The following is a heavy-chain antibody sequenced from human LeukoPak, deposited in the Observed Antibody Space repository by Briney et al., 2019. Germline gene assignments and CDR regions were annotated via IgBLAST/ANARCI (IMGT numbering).Heavy chain of an antibody. CDR3: ARISAGRYGMDV. CDR2: VYYTGST. D-gene: IGHD6-6*01. Sequence: SQTRSLTCTVSGGSVTRGGYYWSWLRQHPGKGLEWIGYVYYTGSTYYNPSLKSRVTISPDTSKNQFSLKVSSVTAADTAVYYCARISAGRYGMDVWGQGTTVTVSS. J-gene: IGHJ6*02. CDR1: GGSVTRGGYY. V-gene: IGHV4-31*03.